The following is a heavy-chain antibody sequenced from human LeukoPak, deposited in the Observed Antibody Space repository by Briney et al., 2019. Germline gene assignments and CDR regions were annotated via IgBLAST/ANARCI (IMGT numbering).Heavy chain of an antibody. D-gene: IGHD5-12*01. CDR3: ARPPTDWLRWVWGALDV. V-gene: IGHV1-2*02. Sequence: GASVKVSCKASGYSFTGYYMHWVRQAPGQGLEWMGWINANSGDSNSAEKFQGRVTMTTDTSISTIYMELSGLTSDDTAMYYCARPPTDWLRWVWGALDVWGQGTMVTVSS. J-gene: IGHJ3*01. CDR2: INANSGDS. CDR1: GYSFTGYY.